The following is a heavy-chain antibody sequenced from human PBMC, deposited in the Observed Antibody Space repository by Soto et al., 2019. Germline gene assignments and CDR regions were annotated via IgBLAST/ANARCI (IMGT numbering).Heavy chain of an antibody. V-gene: IGHV4-61*01. CDR1: GGSVSSGCYY. CDR3: ARVSAAHSLDY. J-gene: IGHJ4*02. Sequence: SETLSLTCAVYGGSVSSGCYYWIWLRQPPGKGLEWIGDIYYSGSTNYNPSLKSRVTISVDTSKNQFSLKLSSVTAADTAVYYCARVSAAHSLDYWGQGSLVTVSS. D-gene: IGHD6-13*01. CDR2: IYYSGST.